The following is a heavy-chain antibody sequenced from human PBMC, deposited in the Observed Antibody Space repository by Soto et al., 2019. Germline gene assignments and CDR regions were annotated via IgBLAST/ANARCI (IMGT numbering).Heavy chain of an antibody. CDR3: ARDTPHRRDSSEIDP. J-gene: IGHJ5*02. Sequence: ASVKVSCKASGYTFTSYYMHWVRQAPGQGLEWMGMINPNSGKTNYAQKHQGRLTMTTDTSTSTVYMELRSLTSDDTAVYYCARDTPHRRDSSEIDPWGQGTLVTVSS. CDR1: GYTFTSYY. CDR2: INPNSGKT. V-gene: IGHV1-46*01. D-gene: IGHD3-22*01.